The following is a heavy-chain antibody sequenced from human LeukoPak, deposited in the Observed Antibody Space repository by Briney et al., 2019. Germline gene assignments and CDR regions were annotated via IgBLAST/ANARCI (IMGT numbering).Heavy chain of an antibody. J-gene: IGHJ4*02. D-gene: IGHD5-24*01. V-gene: IGHV4-38-2*02. Sequence: KASETLFLTCTVSGYSISSGYYWGWIRQPPGKGLEWIGSIYHSGSTYYNPSLKSRVTISVDTSKNQFSLKLSSVTAADTAVYYCARAGDGYNYVFDYWGQGTLVTVSS. CDR1: GYSISSGYY. CDR3: ARAGDGYNYVFDY. CDR2: IYHSGST.